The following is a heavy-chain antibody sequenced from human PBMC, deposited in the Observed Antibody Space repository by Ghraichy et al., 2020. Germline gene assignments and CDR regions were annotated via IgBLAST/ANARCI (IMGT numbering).Heavy chain of an antibody. CDR2: ISWNSGSI. CDR3: AKDTAHCSGGSCYSGWFDP. Sequence: GGSLRLSCAASGFTFDDYAMHWVRQAPGKGLEWVSGISWNSGSIGYADSVKSRFTISRDNAKNSLYLQMNSLRAEDTALYYCAKDTAHCSGGSCYSGWFDPWGQGTLVTVSS. D-gene: IGHD2-15*01. CDR1: GFTFDDYA. V-gene: IGHV3-9*01. J-gene: IGHJ5*02.